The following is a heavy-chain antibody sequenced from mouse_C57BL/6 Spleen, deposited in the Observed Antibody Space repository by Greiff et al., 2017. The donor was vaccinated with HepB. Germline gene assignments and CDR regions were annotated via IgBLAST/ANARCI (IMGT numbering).Heavy chain of an antibody. Sequence: ESGPGLVKPSQSLSLTCSVTGYSITSGYYWNWIRQFPGNKLEWMGYISYDGSNNYNPSLKNRISITRDTSKNQFFLKLNSVTTEDTATYYCARNYDYAGYYFDYWGQGTTLTVSS. J-gene: IGHJ2*01. V-gene: IGHV3-6*01. CDR2: ISYDGSN. CDR3: ARNYDYAGYYFDY. D-gene: IGHD2-4*01. CDR1: GYSITSGYY.